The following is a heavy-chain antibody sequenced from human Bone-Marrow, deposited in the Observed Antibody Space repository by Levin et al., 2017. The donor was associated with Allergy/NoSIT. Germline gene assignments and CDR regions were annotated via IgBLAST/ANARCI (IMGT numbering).Heavy chain of an antibody. CDR3: ARENYDTSGQRLHFDS. V-gene: IGHV1-18*01. CDR1: GYTFTSYV. J-gene: IGHJ4*02. D-gene: IGHD3-22*01. CDR2: SSAYNGRT. Sequence: ASVKVSCKASGYTFTSYVISWVRQVPGQGLEWMGWSSAYNGRTKYVQNFEDRVNMTTDRSTSTAYMELRSLGSGDTAVYYCARENYDTSGQRLHFDSWGQGTLVTVAS.